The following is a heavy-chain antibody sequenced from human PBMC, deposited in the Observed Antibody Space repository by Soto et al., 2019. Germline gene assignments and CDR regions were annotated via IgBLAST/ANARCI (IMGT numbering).Heavy chain of an antibody. D-gene: IGHD2-15*01. Sequence: EVQLVESGGGLVQPGGSLRLSCAASGFTFSNYWMYWVRQAPGKGLVWVSRINSDGSVSSYADSVKGRLTISRDNVKNTLYLQMNSLRAEDTAVYYCARGDCVGGPCYSLAGSFSYDMDVWGKGTTVTVS. CDR1: GFTFSNYW. V-gene: IGHV3-74*01. CDR3: ARGDCVGGPCYSLAGSFSYDMDV. CDR2: INSDGSVS. J-gene: IGHJ6*03.